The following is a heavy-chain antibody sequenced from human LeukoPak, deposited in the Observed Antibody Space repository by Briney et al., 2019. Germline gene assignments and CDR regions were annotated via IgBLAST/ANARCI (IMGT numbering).Heavy chain of an antibody. Sequence: SETLSLTCTVSGGSISSYYWSWIRQPPGKGLEWIGYIYTSGSTNYNPSLKSRVTISVDTSKNQFSLKLSSVTAADTAVYYCGRFDQLGETNFDYWGQGTLVTVSS. J-gene: IGHJ4*02. D-gene: IGHD3-10*01. V-gene: IGHV4-4*09. CDR1: GGSISSYY. CDR3: GRFDQLGETNFDY. CDR2: IYTSGST.